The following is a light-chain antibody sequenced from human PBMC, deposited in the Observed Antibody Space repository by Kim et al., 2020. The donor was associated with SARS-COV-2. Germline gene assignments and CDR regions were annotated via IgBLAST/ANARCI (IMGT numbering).Light chain of an antibody. J-gene: IGLJ1*01. CDR2: QDN. V-gene: IGLV3-1*01. CDR1: KLGDKY. Sequence: SYELTQPPSVSVSPGQTASITCSGYKLGDKYVSWYQQKPGQSPVVVIYQDNQWPSGIPERFSGSNSGNTATLIISGTQAMDEADYYCQAWDSSTHNYVFGGGTKVTVL. CDR3: QAWDSSTHNYV.